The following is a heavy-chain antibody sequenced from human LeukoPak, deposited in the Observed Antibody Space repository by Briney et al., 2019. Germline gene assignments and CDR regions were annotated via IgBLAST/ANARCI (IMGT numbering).Heavy chain of an antibody. V-gene: IGHV4-4*02. Sequence: SGTLSLTCAVSGGSISSSNWWSWVRQPPGKGLEWIGEIYHSGSTNYNPSLKSRVTISVDTSKNQFSLKLSSVTAADTAVYYCARADGSYYYYYYGMDVWGQGTTVTVS. D-gene: IGHD3-10*01. CDR2: IYHSGST. J-gene: IGHJ6*02. CDR3: ARADGSYYYYYYGMDV. CDR1: GGSISSSNW.